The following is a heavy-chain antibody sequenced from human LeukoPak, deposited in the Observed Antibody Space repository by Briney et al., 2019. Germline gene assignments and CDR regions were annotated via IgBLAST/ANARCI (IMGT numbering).Heavy chain of an antibody. J-gene: IGHJ4*02. CDR2: ISSSSTI. D-gene: IGHD2-2*01. Sequence: GGSLRLSCAASGFTFSSYSMNWVRQAPGKGLEWVSYISSSSTIYYADSVKGRFTISRDNAKNSLYLQMNSLRAEDTAVYYCASSRAAMDYWGQGTLVTVSS. CDR3: ASSRAAMDY. CDR1: GFTFSSYS. V-gene: IGHV3-48*01.